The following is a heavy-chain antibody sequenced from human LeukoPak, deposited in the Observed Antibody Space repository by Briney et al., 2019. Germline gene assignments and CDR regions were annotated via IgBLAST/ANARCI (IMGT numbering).Heavy chain of an antibody. CDR2: INPNSGGT. CDR3: ARGYDTGRDY. J-gene: IGHJ4*02. Sequence: ASVKVSCKASGYTFTSYDINWVRQAPGQGLEWMGWINPNSGGTNYAQKFQGRVTMTRDTSINTAYMELSRLRSDDTAVYYCARGYDTGRDYWGQGTLVTVSP. D-gene: IGHD3-9*01. CDR1: GYTFTSYD. V-gene: IGHV1-2*02.